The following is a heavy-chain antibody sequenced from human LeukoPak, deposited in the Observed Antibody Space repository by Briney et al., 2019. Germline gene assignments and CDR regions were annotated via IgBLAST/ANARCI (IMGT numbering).Heavy chain of an antibody. Sequence: GGSLRLSCAASGFTFSSYAMSWVRQAPGKELEWVSAISGSGGSTYYADSVKGRFTISRDNSKNTLYLQMNSLRAEDTAVYYCAKAGYSYDNYFDYWGQGTLVTVSS. CDR2: ISGSGGST. D-gene: IGHD5-18*01. V-gene: IGHV3-23*01. J-gene: IGHJ4*02. CDR1: GFTFSSYA. CDR3: AKAGYSYDNYFDY.